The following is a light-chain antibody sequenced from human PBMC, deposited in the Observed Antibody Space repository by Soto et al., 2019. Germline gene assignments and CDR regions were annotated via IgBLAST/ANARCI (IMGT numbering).Light chain of an antibody. V-gene: IGKV3-15*01. CDR1: QSVSSN. CDR3: QQYNNWPPHT. J-gene: IGKJ4*01. Sequence: EIVMTQSPATLSVSPGERATLSCRASQSVSSNLAWYQQKPGQAPRLLIYGASTRATGIPARFSGSGSGTEFTLTISSLQSEGFAVYYCQQYNNWPPHTFGGGTKVEIK. CDR2: GAS.